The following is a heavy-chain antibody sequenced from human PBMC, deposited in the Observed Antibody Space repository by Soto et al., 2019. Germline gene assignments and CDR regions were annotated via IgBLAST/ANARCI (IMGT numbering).Heavy chain of an antibody. J-gene: IGHJ4*02. CDR3: ARSSDGTYYFDY. CDR1: GGTFSSYT. CDR2: IIPILGIA. Sequence: QVQLVQSGAEVKKPGSSVKVSCKASGGTFSSYTISWVRQAPGQGLEWMGRIIPILGIANYAQKFQGRVTITADKSTSTAYMELSSLRSEDTAVYYCARSSDGTYYFDYWGQGTLVTVSS. V-gene: IGHV1-69*02. D-gene: IGHD6-13*01.